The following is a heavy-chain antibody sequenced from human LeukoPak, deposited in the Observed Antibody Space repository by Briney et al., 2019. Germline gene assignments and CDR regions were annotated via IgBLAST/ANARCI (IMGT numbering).Heavy chain of an antibody. D-gene: IGHD5-12*01. V-gene: IGHV4-39*07. CDR1: GGSISSSSYY. Sequence: SETLSLTCTVSGGSISSSSYYWGWIRQPPGKGLEWIGSIYYSGSTYYNPSLKSRVTISVDTSKNQFSLKLSSVTAADTAVYYCARDEIVATGLREPWGQGTLVTVSS. CDR3: ARDEIVATGLREP. CDR2: IYYSGST. J-gene: IGHJ5*02.